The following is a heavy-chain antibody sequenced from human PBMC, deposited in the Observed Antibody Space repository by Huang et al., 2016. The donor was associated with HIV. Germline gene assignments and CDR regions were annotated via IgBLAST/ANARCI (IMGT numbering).Heavy chain of an antibody. Sequence: QIQLMQSGPELKQPGASVKVSCQASGYTFTSYGITWVRQAPGQRPEWMGWISASSGDTEYAQKFQGRVTLTTDTSTNIAYMELRSLRSDDTAKYYCARDPKYHRIGYYRQRRGIDIWGQGTMVSVSS. V-gene: IGHV1-18*01. D-gene: IGHD3-22*01. CDR2: ISASSGDT. J-gene: IGHJ3*02. CDR3: ARDPKYHRIGYYRQRRGIDI. CDR1: GYTFTSYG.